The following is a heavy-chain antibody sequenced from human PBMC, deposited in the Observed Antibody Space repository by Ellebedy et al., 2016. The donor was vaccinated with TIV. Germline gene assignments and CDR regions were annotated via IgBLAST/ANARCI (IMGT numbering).Heavy chain of an antibody. CDR3: ARNGLVRGVMPIDY. CDR1: GGSISSSTYY. CDR2: FYYSGST. J-gene: IGHJ4*02. V-gene: IGHV4-39*07. Sequence: MPSETLSLTCTVSGGSISSSTYYWGWIRQPPGNGLEWIGNFYYSGSTYYNPSLKSRVTISLDTPRNQFSLKLSSVTAADTAVYFCARNGLVRGVMPIDYWGQGTLVTVSS. D-gene: IGHD3-10*01.